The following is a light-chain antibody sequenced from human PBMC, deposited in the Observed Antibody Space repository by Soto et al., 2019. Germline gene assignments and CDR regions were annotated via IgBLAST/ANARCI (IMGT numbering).Light chain of an antibody. V-gene: IGLV2-14*01. CDR2: DVS. Sequence: QSALTQPPSASGSPGQSITISFTGTSSDVGGYNYVSWYQQHPGKAPKLMIYDVSNRPSGVSNRFSGSKSGNTASLTISGLQAEDEDDYYCSSYTSSSTRVFGTGTKLTVL. J-gene: IGLJ1*01. CDR3: SSYTSSSTRV. CDR1: SSDVGGYNY.